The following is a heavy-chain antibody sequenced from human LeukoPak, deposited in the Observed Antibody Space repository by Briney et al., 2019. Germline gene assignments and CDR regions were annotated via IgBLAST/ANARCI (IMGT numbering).Heavy chain of an antibody. CDR3: ANAQQPYGSGSARN. CDR2: IWYDGSNK. V-gene: IGHV3-33*08. D-gene: IGHD3-10*01. J-gene: IGHJ4*02. CDR1: GFTFSSYW. Sequence: AGGSLRLSCAASGFTFSSYWMSWVRQAPGKGLEWVAVIWYDGSNKYYADSVKGRFTISRDNSKNTLYLQMNSLRAEDTAVYYCANAQQPYGSGSARNWGQGTLVTVSS.